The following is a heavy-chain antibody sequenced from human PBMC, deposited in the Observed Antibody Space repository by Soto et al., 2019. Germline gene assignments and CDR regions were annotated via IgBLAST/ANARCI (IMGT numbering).Heavy chain of an antibody. J-gene: IGHJ4*02. V-gene: IGHV4-59*08. D-gene: IGHD3-10*01. CDR2: IYYSGST. Sequence: NPSETLSLTCTVSGGSISSYYWSWIRQPPGKGLEWIGYIYYSGSTNYNPSLKSRVTISVDTSKNQFSLKLSSVTAADTAVFYCASYRSSTMLDYWGQGALVTVS. CDR1: GGSISSYY. CDR3: ASYRSSTMLDY.